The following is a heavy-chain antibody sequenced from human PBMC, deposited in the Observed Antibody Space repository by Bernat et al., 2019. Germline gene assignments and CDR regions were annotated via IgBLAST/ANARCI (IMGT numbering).Heavy chain of an antibody. V-gene: IGHV3-23*04. CDR3: AKDVDNSGYAESYFDY. CDR1: GFTFSSYA. D-gene: IGHD5-12*01. CDR2: ISGSGGST. Sequence: EVQLVESGGGLVQPGGSLRLSCAASGFTFSSYAMSWVRQAPGKGLELVSAISGSGGSTYYADSVKGRFTISRDNSKNTLYLQMNSLRAEDTAVYYCAKDVDNSGYAESYFDYWGQGTLVTVSS. J-gene: IGHJ4*02.